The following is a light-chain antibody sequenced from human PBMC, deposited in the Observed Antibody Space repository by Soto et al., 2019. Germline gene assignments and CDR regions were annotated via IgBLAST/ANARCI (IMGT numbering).Light chain of an antibody. CDR2: AAS. V-gene: IGKV1-9*01. CDR3: HQLNSYPYT. J-gene: IGKJ2*01. Sequence: IQLTQSPSSLSASVGDRVTITCRASQGISSYLAWYQQKPGKAPKLLIYAASTLQSGVPSRFSGSGSGTDFTLTISSRQPEDFATYYCHQLNSYPYTFGQGNKLEIK. CDR1: QGISSY.